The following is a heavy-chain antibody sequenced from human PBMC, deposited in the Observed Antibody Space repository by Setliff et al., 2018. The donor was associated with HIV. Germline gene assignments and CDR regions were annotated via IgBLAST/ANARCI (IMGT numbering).Heavy chain of an antibody. J-gene: IGHJ4*02. V-gene: IGHV1-18*04. CDR3: ARVGGPYYDLLTGYYGAVDY. CDR2: ISTYKGNT. Sequence: GASVKVSCKASGYTFTSYGISWVRQAPGQGLEWMGWISTYKGNTKYEQKFQGRVTMTTDTSTSTAYMELRSLRSDDTAVYYCARVGGPYYDLLTGYYGAVDYWGQGTLVTVSS. D-gene: IGHD3-9*01. CDR1: GYTFTSYG.